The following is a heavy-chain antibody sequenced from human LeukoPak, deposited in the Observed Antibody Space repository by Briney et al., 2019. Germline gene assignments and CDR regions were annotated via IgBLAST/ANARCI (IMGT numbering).Heavy chain of an antibody. CDR1: GFTFDAFG. CDR2: ISPDGINK. D-gene: IGHD1-1*01. CDR3: ARDWKESHSPYYMDI. J-gene: IGHJ6*03. Sequence: GGSLRLYCAASGFTFDAFGMQWVRQAPGKGLEWLAFISPDGINKKYADSLKGRFTISRDNSEETLYLQVDDLRVEDTGVYICARDWKESHSPYYMDIWGRGTTVIVSS. V-gene: IGHV3-33*05.